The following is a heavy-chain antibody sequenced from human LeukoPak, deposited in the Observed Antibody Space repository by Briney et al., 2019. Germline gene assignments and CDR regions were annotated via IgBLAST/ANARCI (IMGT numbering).Heavy chain of an antibody. CDR1: GYTFTSYY. CDR2: INPSGGST. Sequence: ASVKVSCKASGYTFTSYYMHWVRQAPGQGLEWMGIINPSGGSTSYAQKFQGRVTMTRDMSTGTVYMELSSLRSEDTAVYYCVAAAGTSWYFDLWGRGTLVTVSS. CDR3: VAAAGTSWYFDL. V-gene: IGHV1-46*01. D-gene: IGHD6-13*01. J-gene: IGHJ2*01.